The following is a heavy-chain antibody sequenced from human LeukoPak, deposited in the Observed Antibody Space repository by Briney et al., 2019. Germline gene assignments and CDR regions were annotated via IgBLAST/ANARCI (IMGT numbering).Heavy chain of an antibody. D-gene: IGHD6-19*01. CDR2: ISTDGSMT. Sequence: GGSLRLSCASSGFAPSNDWMHWVRQAPGKGLEWVSRISTDGSMTGYTDSVKDRFTIYRDNAKRILYLEMNNLRVEDTAVYYCASFGQQWLESYWGQGTLVTVSS. V-gene: IGHV3-74*01. J-gene: IGHJ4*02. CDR3: ASFGQQWLESY. CDR1: GFAPSNDW.